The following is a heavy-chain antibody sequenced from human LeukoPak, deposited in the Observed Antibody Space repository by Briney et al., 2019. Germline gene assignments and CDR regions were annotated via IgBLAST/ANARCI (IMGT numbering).Heavy chain of an antibody. J-gene: IGHJ6*02. CDR1: GFTFSSYD. Sequence: GGSLRLSCAASGFTFSSYDMHWVRQATGKGLEWVSAIGTAGDPYYPGSVKGRFTISRENAKNSLYLQMNSLRAGDTAVYYCARDCSSTSCGSSFPYYYGMDVWGQGTTVTVSS. D-gene: IGHD2-2*01. CDR3: ARDCSSTSCGSSFPYYYGMDV. CDR2: IGTAGDP. V-gene: IGHV3-13*05.